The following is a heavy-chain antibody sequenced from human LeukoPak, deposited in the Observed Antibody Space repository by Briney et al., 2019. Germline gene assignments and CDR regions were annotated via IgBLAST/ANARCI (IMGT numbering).Heavy chain of an antibody. J-gene: IGHJ4*02. V-gene: IGHV4-59*01. CDR2: IYYSGST. CDR3: ARDRSIAGFDY. D-gene: IGHD6-6*01. CDR1: GGSISSYY. Sequence: PSETLSLTCTVSGGSISSYYWSWIRQPPGKGLEWIGFIYYSGSTNYNPSLKSRVTISVDTSKNQFSLKLSSVTAADTAVYYCARDRSIAGFDYWGQGTLVTVSS.